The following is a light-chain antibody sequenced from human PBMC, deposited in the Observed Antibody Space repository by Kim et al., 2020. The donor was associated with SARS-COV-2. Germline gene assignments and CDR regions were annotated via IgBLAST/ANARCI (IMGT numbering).Light chain of an antibody. J-gene: IGKJ1*01. V-gene: IGKV3-20*01. CDR2: GAS. Sequence: SPGERATLSCRASQSVSSSYLAWYQQKPGQAPRLLIYGASSRATGIPDRFSGSGSGTDFTLTISRLEPEDFAVYYCQQYASSPRTFGQGTKVDIK. CDR3: QQYASSPRT. CDR1: QSVSSSY.